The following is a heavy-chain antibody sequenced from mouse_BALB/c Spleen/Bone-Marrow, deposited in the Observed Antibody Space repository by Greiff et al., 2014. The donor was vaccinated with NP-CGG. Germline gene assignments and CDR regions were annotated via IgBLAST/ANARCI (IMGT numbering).Heavy chain of an antibody. J-gene: IGHJ3*01. CDR3: ARDNYYDYDGFAY. CDR1: GFTFSSYG. Sequence: EVKLEESGGGLVQPGESLKISCAVSGFTFSSYGMSWVRQTPDKRLDLVATINSNGGSTYYPDSVKGRFTISRDNAKNTLYLQMSSLKSEDTAMYYCARDNYYDYDGFAYWGQGTLVTVSA. D-gene: IGHD2-4*01. V-gene: IGHV5-6-3*01. CDR2: INSNGGST.